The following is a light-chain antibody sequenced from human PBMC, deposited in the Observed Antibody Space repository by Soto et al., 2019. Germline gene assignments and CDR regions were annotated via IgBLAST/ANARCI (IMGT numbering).Light chain of an antibody. CDR2: KAT. CDR1: QSIGSW. V-gene: IGKV1-5*03. J-gene: IGKJ2*01. Sequence: DIQMTQSPSTLSASVGDGVTITCRASQSIGSWLAWYQQKPGKAPKLLIYKATNLQSGVPSRVSGSGSGTDCSLTISSLQPVDSATYFCQQYNDFQYTFGPGTKLEI. CDR3: QQYNDFQYT.